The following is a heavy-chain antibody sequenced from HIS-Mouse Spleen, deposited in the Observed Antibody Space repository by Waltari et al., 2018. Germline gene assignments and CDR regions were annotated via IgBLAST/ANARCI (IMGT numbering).Heavy chain of an antibody. CDR3: AREIPYSSSWYDWYFDL. D-gene: IGHD6-13*01. CDR2: IYYSGST. CDR1: GGSISSSSYS. V-gene: IGHV4-39*07. Sequence: QLQLQESGPGLVKPSETLSLTCTVSGGSISSSSYSWGWIRPPTGKGLEWIGSIYYSGSTYYNPSLKSRVTISVDTSKNQFSLKLSSVTAADTAVYYCAREIPYSSSWYDWYFDLWGRGTLVTVSS. J-gene: IGHJ2*01.